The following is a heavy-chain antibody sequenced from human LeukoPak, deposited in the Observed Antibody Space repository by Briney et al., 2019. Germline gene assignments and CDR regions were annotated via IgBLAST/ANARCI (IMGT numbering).Heavy chain of an antibody. J-gene: IGHJ5*02. CDR1: GGSFSGYY. V-gene: IGHV4-59*10. Sequence: SETLSLTCAVYGGSFSGYYWSWIRQPPGKGLEWIGRIYTSGSTNYNPSLKSRVTMSVDTSKNQFSLKLSSVTAADTAVYYCARVSGCSSTSCYRIDPWGQGTLVTVSS. D-gene: IGHD2-2*02. CDR2: IYTSGST. CDR3: ARVSGCSSTSCYRIDP.